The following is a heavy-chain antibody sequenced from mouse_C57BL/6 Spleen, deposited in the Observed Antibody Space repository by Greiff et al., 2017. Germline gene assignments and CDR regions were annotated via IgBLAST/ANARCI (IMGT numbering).Heavy chain of an antibody. CDR3: ARYGYDYAMDY. V-gene: IGHV1-52*01. J-gene: IGHJ4*01. CDR2: IDPSDSET. Sequence: VQLQQPGAELVRPGSSVKLSCKASGYTFTSYWMHWVKQRPIQGLEWIGNIDPSDSETHYNQKFKDKATLTVDKSSSTAYMQLSSLTSEDSAVYYCARYGYDYAMDYWGQGTSVTVSS. D-gene: IGHD2-2*01. CDR1: GYTFTSYW.